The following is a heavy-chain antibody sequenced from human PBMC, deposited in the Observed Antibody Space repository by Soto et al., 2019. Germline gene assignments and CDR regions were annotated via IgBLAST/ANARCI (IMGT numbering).Heavy chain of an antibody. CDR1: GGSVSNKTYY. D-gene: IGHD2-21*01. Sequence: PSETLSLTCSVSGGSVSNKTYYWSWIRQPPGKRLEWIGYVYYSGTTNYNPSLKSRVTISVDLSKNQFSLRLSSVTTADTALYYSARTPDAHNPLPSRYFFDYWGQGTLVTVSS. J-gene: IGHJ4*02. CDR2: VYYSGTT. CDR3: ARTPDAHNPLPSRYFFDY. V-gene: IGHV4-61*01.